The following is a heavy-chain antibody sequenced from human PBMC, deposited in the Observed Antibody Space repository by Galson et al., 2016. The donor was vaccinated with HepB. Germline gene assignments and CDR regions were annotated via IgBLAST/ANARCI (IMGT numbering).Heavy chain of an antibody. CDR3: ARTGLRRDGVVVMRYFDY. CDR2: IYDIGGT. CDR1: GGSISSADYY. J-gene: IGHJ4*02. Sequence: TLSLTCTVSGGSISSADYYWSWIRQPPGKGLEWIGYIYDIGGTYYNPSLKSRVSISKHTSRNQFSLKLTSVTAADTAVYYCARTGLRRDGVVVMRYFDYWGQGTLVTVSS. D-gene: IGHD3-22*01. V-gene: IGHV4-30-4*01.